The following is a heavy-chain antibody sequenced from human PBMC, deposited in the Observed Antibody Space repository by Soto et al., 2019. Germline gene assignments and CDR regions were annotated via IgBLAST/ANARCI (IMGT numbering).Heavy chain of an antibody. Sequence: EVQLLESGGGLVQPGGSLRLSCEASGFTFSSYAVSWVRQAPGKGLEWVSGISGSGENTYYADSVKGRFTISRENSKNRLLRQMNRLRVESTDVYYCAQDRGGSILSTRQFYGMDDWGQGTTVTVSS. V-gene: IGHV3-23*01. J-gene: IGHJ6*02. D-gene: IGHD2-21*01. CDR2: ISGSGENT. CDR3: AQDRGGSILSTRQFYGMDD. CDR1: GFTFSSYA.